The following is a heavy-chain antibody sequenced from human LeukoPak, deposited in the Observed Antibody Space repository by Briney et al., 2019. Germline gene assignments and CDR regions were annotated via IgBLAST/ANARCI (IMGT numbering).Heavy chain of an antibody. J-gene: IGHJ5*02. Sequence: GASVKVSCKASGYTFTGYYMHWVRQAPGQGLEWMAWINPNSGGTNYAQKFQGRVTMTRDTSISTAYMELSRLRSDDTAVYYCALVPGQLLYALYSSGFDPWGQGTLVTVSS. V-gene: IGHV1-2*02. CDR1: GYTFTGYY. D-gene: IGHD6-19*01. CDR3: ALVPGQLLYALYSSGFDP. CDR2: INPNSGGT.